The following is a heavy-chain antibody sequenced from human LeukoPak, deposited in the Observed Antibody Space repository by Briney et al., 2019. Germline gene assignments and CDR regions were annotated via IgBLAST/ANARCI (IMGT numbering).Heavy chain of an antibody. Sequence: GESLKISWKGSGYSFTSYWIGWVPQIPGKGLEWMGIIYPGDSDTRYSPSFQGQVTISADQFISTAYLQWRSLQASDIAMEYCARGVVVSTPPDYWGPGTLVHVSS. CDR1: GYSFTSYW. J-gene: IGHJ4*02. D-gene: IGHD2-15*01. CDR3: ARGVVVSTPPDY. V-gene: IGHV5-51*01. CDR2: IYPGDSDT.